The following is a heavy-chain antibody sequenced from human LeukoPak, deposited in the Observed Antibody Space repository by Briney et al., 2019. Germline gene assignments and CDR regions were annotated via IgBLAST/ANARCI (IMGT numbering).Heavy chain of an antibody. CDR3: ASGTVTRGWFDP. D-gene: IGHD4-11*01. V-gene: IGHV4-39*02. CDR2: IHYSGST. Sequence: SETLSLTCTVSGGSISSSNYYWGWIRQPPGKGLEWIGSIHYSGSTYYNPSLKSRVTISVDSSKNHFTLKLSSVTAADTAVYYCASGTVTRGWFDPWGQGTLVTVSS. CDR1: GGSISSSNYY. J-gene: IGHJ5*02.